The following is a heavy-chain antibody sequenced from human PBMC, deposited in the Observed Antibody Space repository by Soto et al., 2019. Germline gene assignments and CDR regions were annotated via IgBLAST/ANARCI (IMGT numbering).Heavy chain of an antibody. Sequence: SETLSLTCTVSGGSISSYYWSWIRQPPGKGLEWIGYIYYSGSTNYNPSLKSRVTISVDTSKNQFSLKLNSVTAADTAVYYCARVSTLLTGTTAGRGFYSPWGQGTLVTVSS. CDR3: ARVSTLLTGTTAGRGFYSP. CDR2: IYYSGST. J-gene: IGHJ5*02. V-gene: IGHV4-59*01. CDR1: GGSISSYY. D-gene: IGHD1-20*01.